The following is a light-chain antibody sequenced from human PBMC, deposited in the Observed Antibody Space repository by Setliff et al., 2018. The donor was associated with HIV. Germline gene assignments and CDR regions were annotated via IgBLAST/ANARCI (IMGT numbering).Light chain of an antibody. CDR2: EVN. CDR3: CSYGGPSTFYV. Sequence: ALTQPASVSGSPGQSITISCTGTSSDVGGYSLVSWFQQHPGEAPTLMLYEVNKRPSGIPDRFSGSKSGNTASLTISGLQAADEADYYCCSYGGPSTFYVFGTGTKVTV. J-gene: IGLJ1*01. CDR1: SSDVGGYSL. V-gene: IGLV2-23*02.